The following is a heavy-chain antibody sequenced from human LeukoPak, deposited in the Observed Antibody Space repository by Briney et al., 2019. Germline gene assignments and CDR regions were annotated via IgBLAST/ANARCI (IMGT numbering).Heavy chain of an antibody. D-gene: IGHD5-18*01. J-gene: IGHJ3*02. Sequence: QPGGSLRLSCAASGFTFSSYAMSWVRQAPGKGLEWVSGISDSGGNTYYADSVKGRFTISRDNSKNTLYVQMNSLRAEVTAVYYCANSGYNYDYGAFDIWGQGTMVTVSS. CDR3: ANSGYNYDYGAFDI. CDR2: ISDSGGNT. V-gene: IGHV3-23*01. CDR1: GFTFSSYA.